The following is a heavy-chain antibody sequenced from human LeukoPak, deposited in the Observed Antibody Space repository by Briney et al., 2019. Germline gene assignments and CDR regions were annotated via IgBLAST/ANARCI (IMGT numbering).Heavy chain of an antibody. V-gene: IGHV3-7*01. Sequence: GGSLRLSCAASEFTFSSYWMSWVRQAPGKGLEWVANIKQDGSEKYYVDSVKGRFTISRDNAKNSLYLQMNSLRAEDTAVYYCARDSSYCSSTSCYEDYGMDVWGQGTTVTVSS. CDR1: EFTFSSYW. J-gene: IGHJ6*02. CDR2: IKQDGSEK. CDR3: ARDSSYCSSTSCYEDYGMDV. D-gene: IGHD2-2*01.